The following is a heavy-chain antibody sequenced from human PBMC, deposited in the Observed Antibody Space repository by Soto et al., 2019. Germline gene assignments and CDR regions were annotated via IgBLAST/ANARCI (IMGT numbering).Heavy chain of an antibody. V-gene: IGHV3-21*01. CDR2: ISSSSSYI. D-gene: IGHD6-13*01. CDR3: ARRGAAAGGYYYYYGMDV. J-gene: IGHJ6*02. Sequence: EVQLVESGGGLVKPGGSLRLSCAASGFTFSSYSMNWVRQAPGKGLEWVSSISSSSSYIYYADSVKGRFTISRDNAKKSLYLQMNSLRAEDTAVYYCARRGAAAGGYYYYYGMDVWGPGTTVTGSS. CDR1: GFTFSSYS.